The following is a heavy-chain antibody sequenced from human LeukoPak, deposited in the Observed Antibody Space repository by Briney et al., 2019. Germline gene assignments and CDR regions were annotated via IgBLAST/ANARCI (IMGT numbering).Heavy chain of an antibody. V-gene: IGHV6-1*01. Sequence: SQTLSLTCAISGDSVSSNSAAWIWIRQSPSRGLEWLGRTYYRSKWYTEYAVSVKSRITINPDTSKNQFSLQLSSVNPEDTAVYYCARLGSGSNYWGQGTLVSVSS. D-gene: IGHD2-15*01. J-gene: IGHJ4*02. CDR2: TYYRSKWYT. CDR3: ARLGSGSNY. CDR1: GDSVSSNSAA.